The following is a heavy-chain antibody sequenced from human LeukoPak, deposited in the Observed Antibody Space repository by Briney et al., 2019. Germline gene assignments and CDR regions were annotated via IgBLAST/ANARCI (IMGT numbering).Heavy chain of an antibody. CDR1: GYTLTELS. CDR2: FDPEDGET. CDR3: ATAPPYYYDSSGYYCFDY. J-gene: IGHJ4*02. D-gene: IGHD3-22*01. V-gene: IGHV1-24*01. Sequence: ASVKVSCKVSGYTLTELSMHWVRQAPGKGLEWMGGFDPEDGETVYAQKFQGRVTMTADTSTDTAFMELSSLRSEDTAVYYCATAPPYYYDSSGYYCFDYWGQGTLVTVSS.